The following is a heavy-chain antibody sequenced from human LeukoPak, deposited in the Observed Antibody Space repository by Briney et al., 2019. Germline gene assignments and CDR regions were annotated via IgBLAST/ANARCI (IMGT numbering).Heavy chain of an antibody. J-gene: IGHJ4*02. CDR2: IYYSGST. D-gene: IGHD2-2*01. Sequence: SQTLSLTCTVSGGSISSGDYYWSWIRQLPGKGLEWIGYIYYSGSTYYNPSLKSRVTISVDTSKNQFSLKLSSVTAADTAVYYCARDSGYCSSTSCYPFDYWGQGTLVTVSS. CDR3: ARDSGYCSSTSCYPFDY. CDR1: GGSISSGDYY. V-gene: IGHV4-30-4*01.